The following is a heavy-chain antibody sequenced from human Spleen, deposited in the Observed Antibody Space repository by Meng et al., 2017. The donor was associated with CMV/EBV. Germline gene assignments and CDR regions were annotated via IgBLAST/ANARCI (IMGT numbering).Heavy chain of an antibody. J-gene: IGHJ6*02. CDR2: IYTDGST. CDR3: ARDLPSSWYRNGMDV. CDR1: GFTVSSSY. D-gene: IGHD6-13*01. V-gene: IGHV3-66*02. Sequence: GRSLKISCLTSGFTVSSSYMHWVRQAPGKGLEWVSLIYTDGSTSYADFVRGRFTISRDTSKNTLYLQMNSLRAEDTAIYYCARDLPSSWYRNGMDVWGQGTTVTVSS.